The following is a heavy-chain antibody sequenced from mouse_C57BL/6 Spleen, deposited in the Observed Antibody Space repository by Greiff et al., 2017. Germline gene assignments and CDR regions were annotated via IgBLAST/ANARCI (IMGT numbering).Heavy chain of an antibody. J-gene: IGHJ4*01. CDR3: TVCSSLYAMDH. Sequence: EVQLVESGGGLVQPGGSMKLSCVASGFTFSNYWMNWVRQSPEKGLEWVAQIRLKSGNYATHYAESVKGRFTISRDDCKSSVYLQIHNLRAEDTGIYYCTVCSSLYAMDHWRQGTSVSVPS. D-gene: IGHD1-1*01. CDR1: GFTFSNYW. CDR2: IRLKSGNYAT. V-gene: IGHV6-3*01.